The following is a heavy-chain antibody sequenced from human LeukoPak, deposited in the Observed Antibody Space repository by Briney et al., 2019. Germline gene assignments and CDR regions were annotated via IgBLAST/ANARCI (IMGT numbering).Heavy chain of an antibody. CDR3: ARNADMYYYVDN. CDR1: SGSISSSGYY. V-gene: IGHV4-31*03. CDR2: IYYSGST. D-gene: IGHD3-10*01. J-gene: IGHJ4*02. Sequence: SETLSLTCNVSSGSISSSGYYCSWIRQHPGKGLEWIGCIYYSGSTYYNPSLKSRVTISVDTSKNQFSLSLSSVTAADTAVYYCARNADMYYYVDNWGQGTLVTVSS.